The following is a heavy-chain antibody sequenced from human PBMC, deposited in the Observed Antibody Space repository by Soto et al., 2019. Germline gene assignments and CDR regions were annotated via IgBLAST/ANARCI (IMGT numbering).Heavy chain of an antibody. D-gene: IGHD1-1*01. J-gene: IGHJ4*02. CDR3: VRVDNSNDEAADY. CDR2: IWSDGNNR. CDR1: GFMFSNHG. Sequence: QVQLVESGGGVVQPGRSLRLSCAASGFMFSNHGMHWVRQAPGKGLEWVAVIWSDGNNRYYADSVKGRFTISRDNSKNTVYRQMNSLRAEDTGVYYCVRVDNSNDEAADYWGQGPLVTVSS. V-gene: IGHV3-33*01.